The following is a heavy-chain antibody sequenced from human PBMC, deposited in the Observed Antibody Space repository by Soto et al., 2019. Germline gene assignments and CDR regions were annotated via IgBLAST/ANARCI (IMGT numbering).Heavy chain of an antibody. CDR3: TRSIGSGGVMGGFDY. CDR2: IIPIFDTP. J-gene: IGHJ4*02. V-gene: IGHV1-69*01. Sequence: QVQLVQSGAEVRKPGSAVRVSCKASGCTFKMYAMNWVRQAPGQGLEWMAGIIPIFDTPRYAQKFQGRVTITVDESTTTAYMELSSLRSEDTATYYCTRSIGSGGVMGGFDYWGQGTLVTVAS. CDR1: GCTFKMYA. D-gene: IGHD3-16*01.